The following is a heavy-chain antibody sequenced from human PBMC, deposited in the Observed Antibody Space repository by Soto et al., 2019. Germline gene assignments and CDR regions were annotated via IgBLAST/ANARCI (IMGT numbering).Heavy chain of an antibody. CDR3: ARPNARGYSYQGFDY. CDR2: IYYSGST. Sequence: QLQLQESGPGLVKPSATLSLTCTVSGGSISSSSYYWGWIRQPPGKGVEWIGSIYYSGSTYYNPSLKSRVTISVDTSKNQFSLKLSSVTAADTAVYYCARPNARGYSYQGFDYWGQGTLVTVSS. V-gene: IGHV4-39*01. CDR1: GGSISSSSYY. J-gene: IGHJ4*02. D-gene: IGHD5-18*01.